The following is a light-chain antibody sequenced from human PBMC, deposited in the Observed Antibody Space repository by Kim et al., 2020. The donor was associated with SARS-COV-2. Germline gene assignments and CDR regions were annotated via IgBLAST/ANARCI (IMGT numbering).Light chain of an antibody. CDR3: QQYETSPYT. Sequence: EIVLTQSPGTLSLSPGGRATLSCRASQSVSSSHLAWYQQKAGQPPRLLIYGASTRATGIPDRFNGGGSGTDFTLTISRLEPEDFALYFCQQYETSPYTFGQGTKLEI. CDR2: GAS. CDR1: QSVSSSH. J-gene: IGKJ2*01. V-gene: IGKV3-20*01.